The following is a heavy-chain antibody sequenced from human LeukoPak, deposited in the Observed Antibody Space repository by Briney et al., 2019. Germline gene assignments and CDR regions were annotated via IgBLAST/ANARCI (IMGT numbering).Heavy chain of an antibody. J-gene: IGHJ4*02. CDR3: ARGWKLTLPIDY. V-gene: IGHV1-69*13. D-gene: IGHD1-26*01. CDR1: GGTFSSYA. CDR2: IIPIFGTA. Sequence: ASVKVSCKASGGTFSSYAISWVRQAPGQGLEWMGGIIPIFGTANYAQKFQGRVTITADESTSTAYMELSSLRSEDTAVYYCARGWKLTLPIDYWGRGTLVTVSS.